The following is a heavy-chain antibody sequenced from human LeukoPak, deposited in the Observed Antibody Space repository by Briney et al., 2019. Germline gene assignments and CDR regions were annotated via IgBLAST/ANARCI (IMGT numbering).Heavy chain of an antibody. J-gene: IGHJ5*02. V-gene: IGHV1-69*13. CDR3: ARDRPGRYCSTISCYSASPXDP. D-gene: IGHD2-2*02. CDR1: GGTVSRYP. Sequence: SVKVSCKASGGTVSRYPISWVRQAPGQGLEWMGGIIPIFGTANYAQKFQGRVTITADESTSTAYMELSSLRSEDTAVYYCARDRPGRYCSTISCYSASPXDPWXXXTXXTVSX. CDR2: IIPIFGTA.